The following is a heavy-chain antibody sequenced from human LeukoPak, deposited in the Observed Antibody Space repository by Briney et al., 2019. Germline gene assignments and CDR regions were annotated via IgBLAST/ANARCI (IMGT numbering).Heavy chain of an antibody. CDR3: AKDSGAAKDY. V-gene: IGHV4-59*12. Sequence: SETLSLTCTVSGGSISSYYWSWIRQPPGKGLEWIGYIYYSGSTNYNPSLKSRVTISVDTPKNQLSLKLSSVTAADTAVYYWAKDSGAAKDYWGQGTLVTVSS. CDR2: IYYSGST. D-gene: IGHD2-15*01. J-gene: IGHJ4*02. CDR1: GGSISSYY.